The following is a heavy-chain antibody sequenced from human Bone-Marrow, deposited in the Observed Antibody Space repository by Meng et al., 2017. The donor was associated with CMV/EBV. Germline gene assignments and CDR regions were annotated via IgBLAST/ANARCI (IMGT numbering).Heavy chain of an antibody. CDR3: VSRDSYPPD. Sequence: GESLKISCAASGFSFSSSWMSWVRQAPGKGLEWVANIKQDGSEKYYVDSVKGRFTISRDNPKNSLYLQMNYLRAEDTAVYYCVSRDSYPPDWGQGTLVTFSS. J-gene: IGHJ4*02. D-gene: IGHD5-18*01. CDR2: IKQDGSEK. V-gene: IGHV3-7*01. CDR1: GFSFSSSW.